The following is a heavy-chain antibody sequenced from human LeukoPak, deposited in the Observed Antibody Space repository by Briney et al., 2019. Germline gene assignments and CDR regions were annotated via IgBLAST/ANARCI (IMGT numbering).Heavy chain of an antibody. J-gene: IGHJ3*01. CDR3: ARISSSNWYNERGAFDV. CDR2: VYYTRST. D-gene: IGHD6-13*01. V-gene: IGHV4-59*01. Sequence: PSETLSLTCTVSGGSISSYYWSWVRQPPGKGLEWIGFVYYTRSTNYSPSLKSRVTISVDTSKNQFSLKLRSVTAADTAVYYCARISSSNWYNERGAFDVWGQGTMVTVSS. CDR1: GGSISSYY.